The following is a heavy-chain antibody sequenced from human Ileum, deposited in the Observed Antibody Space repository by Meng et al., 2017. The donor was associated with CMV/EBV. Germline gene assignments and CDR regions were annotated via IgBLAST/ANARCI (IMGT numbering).Heavy chain of an antibody. J-gene: IGHJ4*02. CDR2: IRLDGNDK. Sequence: FSGYGMHWVRQAPGKGLEWVAFIRLDGNDKNYRDSVKGRFTIFRDNSKNMLYVQMNSLRAEDTAVYHCAKDIPYCTSTNCYHRGIDYWGQGTLVTVSS. V-gene: IGHV3-30*02. CDR3: AKDIPYCTSTNCYHRGIDY. CDR1: FSGYG. D-gene: IGHD2-2*01.